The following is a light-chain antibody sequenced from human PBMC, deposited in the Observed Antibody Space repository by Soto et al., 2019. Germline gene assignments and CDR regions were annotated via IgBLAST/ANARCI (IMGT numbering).Light chain of an antibody. Sequence: IVLTQSPGTLSLSPGERATLSCRASQTISSSSLAWYQQKGGQAPRLLIYGASSRATGIPDRFSGSGSGTDFTLTISSLQPEDVATYYCQQTFSNLLSFGGGTKVEIK. J-gene: IGKJ4*01. CDR1: QTISSSS. CDR2: GAS. V-gene: IGKV3-20*01. CDR3: QQTFSNLLS.